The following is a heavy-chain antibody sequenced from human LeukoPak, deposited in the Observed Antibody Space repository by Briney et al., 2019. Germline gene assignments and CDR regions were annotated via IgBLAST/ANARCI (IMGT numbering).Heavy chain of an antibody. V-gene: IGHV3-23*01. D-gene: IGHD3-10*01. CDR2: ISGSGAST. CDR3: ARWNFGESDRPFFYFYFGMDV. J-gene: IGHJ6*02. Sequence: GGSLRLSCAASGFTFYSYAMSWVRQAPGKGLEWVSAISGSGASTYYADSLQGRFTITRDNSKNMLFLQMNSLTAEDTAVYFCARWNFGESDRPFFYFYFGMDVWGQGTTVTVSS. CDR1: GFTFYSYA.